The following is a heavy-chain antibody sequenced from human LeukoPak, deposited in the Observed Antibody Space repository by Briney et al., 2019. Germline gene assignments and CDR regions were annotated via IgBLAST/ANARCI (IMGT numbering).Heavy chain of an antibody. Sequence: PGGSLRLSCAASGFTFSSYAMSWVRQAPGKGLEWVSAISGSGGSTYYADSVKGRFTISRDNSKNTLYLQMNSLRAEDTAVYYCAVADGSGSLRFQHWGQGTLVTVSS. CDR2: ISGSGGST. J-gene: IGHJ1*01. CDR3: AVADGSGSLRFQH. D-gene: IGHD3-10*01. V-gene: IGHV3-23*01. CDR1: GFTFSSYA.